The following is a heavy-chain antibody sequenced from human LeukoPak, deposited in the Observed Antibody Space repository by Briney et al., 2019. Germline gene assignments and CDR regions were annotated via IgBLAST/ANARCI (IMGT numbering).Heavy chain of an antibody. D-gene: IGHD2-15*01. CDR3: AKDRYCSGGSCYSLDY. V-gene: IGHV3-21*01. CDR2: INNVGSHI. Sequence: GGSLRLSCAASGFTFSSSAMNWVRQAPGKGLEWVSSINNVGSHIYYAGSVRGRFTISRDNAKNSLYLQMSSLRAEDTAVYYCAKDRYCSGGSCYSLDYWGQGTLVTVSS. CDR1: GFTFSSSA. J-gene: IGHJ4*02.